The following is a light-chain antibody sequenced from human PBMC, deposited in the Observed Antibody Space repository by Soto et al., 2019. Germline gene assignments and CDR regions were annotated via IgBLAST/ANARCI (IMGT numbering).Light chain of an antibody. Sequence: QSALTQPPSASGSPGQSVTISCTGTSSDVGGYNYVSWYQQHPGKAPKLMIYEVTKRPSGVPDRFSGSKSGNTASLTVSGLQAEDEADYYCRSYAGSNYLIFGGGTKLTVL. J-gene: IGLJ2*01. CDR3: RSYAGSNYLI. CDR2: EVT. CDR1: SSDVGGYNY. V-gene: IGLV2-8*01.